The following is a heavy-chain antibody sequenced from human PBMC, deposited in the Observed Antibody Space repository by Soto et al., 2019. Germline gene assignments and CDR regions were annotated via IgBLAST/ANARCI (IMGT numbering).Heavy chain of an antibody. Sequence: QVQLVQSGAEVKKPGASVKVSCKTFGYIFTAYSMHWVRQAPGQGLEWMGVVNPSGGSAHYAQSFEGRVTLTRDTSTSTFYMELSSLRSEDTAVYYCAREENCRGGTCYSEYFHHWGQGTLVTDSS. V-gene: IGHV1-46*01. CDR1: GYIFTAYS. CDR3: AREENCRGGTCYSEYFHH. J-gene: IGHJ1*01. D-gene: IGHD2-15*01. CDR2: VNPSGGSA.